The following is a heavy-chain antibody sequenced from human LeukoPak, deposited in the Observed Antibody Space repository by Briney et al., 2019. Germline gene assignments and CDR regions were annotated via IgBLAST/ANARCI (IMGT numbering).Heavy chain of an antibody. D-gene: IGHD2-2*01. CDR1: GGSFSGYY. CDR2: INHSGST. J-gene: IGHJ4*02. Sequence: NPSETLSLTCAVYGGSFSGYYWSWIRQPPGKGLEWIGEINHSGSTNYNPSLKSRVTISVDTSKNQFSLKLSSVTAADTAVYYCARGGDGSSTSCCFDYWGQGTLVTVSS. V-gene: IGHV4-34*01. CDR3: ARGGDGSSTSCCFDY.